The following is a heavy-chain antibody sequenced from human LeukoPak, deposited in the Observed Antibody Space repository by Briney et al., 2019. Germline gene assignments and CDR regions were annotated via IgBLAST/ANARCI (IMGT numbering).Heavy chain of an antibody. Sequence: GGSLRLSCADSGFTFSSYAMHWVRQAPGKGLEWVAVISYDGSNKYYADSVKGRFTISRDNSKNTLYLQMNSLRAEDTAVYYCAREGRYNWEWSPYYYYYYGMDVWGQGTTVTVSS. CDR3: AREGRYNWEWSPYYYYYYGMDV. J-gene: IGHJ6*02. D-gene: IGHD1-20*01. CDR1: GFTFSSYA. V-gene: IGHV3-30*04. CDR2: ISYDGSNK.